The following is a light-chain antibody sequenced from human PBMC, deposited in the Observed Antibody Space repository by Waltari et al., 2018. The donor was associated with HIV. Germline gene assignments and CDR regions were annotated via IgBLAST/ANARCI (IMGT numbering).Light chain of an antibody. CDR3: CAYAGSTTYVI. V-gene: IGLV2-23*02. J-gene: IGLJ2*01. CDR1: SSDVGGYNL. Sequence: QSALTQPASVSGSTGQSITISCPGTSSDVGGYNLVSWYQQHPGKAPKLIIYEVSKRPSGVSNRFSGSKSGNTASLTISGLQAEDEADYYCCAYAGSTTYVIFGGGTKLTVL. CDR2: EVS.